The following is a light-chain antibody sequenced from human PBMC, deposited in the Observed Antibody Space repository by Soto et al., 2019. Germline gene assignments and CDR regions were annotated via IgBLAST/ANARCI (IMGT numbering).Light chain of an antibody. CDR2: AAS. Sequence: DIQMTQSPSSLSASVGDRITIICRASQSISTYLNWYQQKPGNAPKVLISAASTLQSGVPSRFSGSGSGTDFTLTISSLQPEDFATYYCQQSYSTLWTFGQGTKV. J-gene: IGKJ1*01. CDR3: QQSYSTLWT. CDR1: QSISTY. V-gene: IGKV1-39*01.